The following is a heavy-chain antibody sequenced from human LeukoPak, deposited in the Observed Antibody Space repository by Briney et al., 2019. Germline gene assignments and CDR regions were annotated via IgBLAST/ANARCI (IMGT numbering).Heavy chain of an antibody. Sequence: SETLSLTCAVYGGSFSNYYWSWIRQPPGKGLEWIGYIYYSGSTNYNPSLKSRVTISVDTSKNQFSLKLSSVTAADTAVYYCARGSDYYALFDPWGQGTLVTVSS. D-gene: IGHD3-10*01. CDR1: GGSFSNYY. V-gene: IGHV4-59*01. CDR2: IYYSGST. J-gene: IGHJ5*02. CDR3: ARGSDYYALFDP.